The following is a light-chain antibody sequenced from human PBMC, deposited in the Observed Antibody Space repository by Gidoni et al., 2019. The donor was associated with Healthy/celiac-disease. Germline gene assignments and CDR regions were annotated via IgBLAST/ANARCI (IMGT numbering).Light chain of an antibody. CDR3: QQRSNWPPLT. V-gene: IGKV3-11*01. CDR1: QSVSSY. CDR2: DAS. Sequence: EIVLTQYPATLSLSPGERATLSCRASQSVSSYLAWYQQKPGQAPRLLIYDASNRATGIPARFSGSGSGTYFTLTISSLEPEDFAVYYCQQRSNWPPLTFGGGTKVEIK. J-gene: IGKJ4*01.